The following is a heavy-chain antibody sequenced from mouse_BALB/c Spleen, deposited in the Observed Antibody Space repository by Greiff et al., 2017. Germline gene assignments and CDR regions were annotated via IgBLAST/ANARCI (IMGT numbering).Heavy chain of an antibody. D-gene: IGHD2-3*01. V-gene: IGHV5-9-4*01. J-gene: IGHJ2*01. CDR2: ISSGGSYT. CDR1: GFTFSSYA. CDR3: ARYDGYHYFDY. Sequence: DVHLVESGGGLVKPGGSLKLSCAASGFTFSSYAMSWVRQSPEKRLEWVAEISSGGSYTYYPDTVTGRFTISRDNAKNTLYLEMSSLRSEDTAMYYCARYDGYHYFDYWGQGTTLTVSS.